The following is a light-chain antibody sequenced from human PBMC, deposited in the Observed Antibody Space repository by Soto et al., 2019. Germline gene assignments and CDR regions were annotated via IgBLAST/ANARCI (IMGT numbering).Light chain of an antibody. J-gene: IGKJ5*01. CDR2: LGS. CDR1: QSLLHSNGYNY. V-gene: IGKV2-28*01. CDR3: MQALQSPSIT. Sequence: DIVMTQSPLSLPVTPGEPASISCRSSQSLLHSNGYNYLDWYLQKPGQSPQLLIYLGSNRASGVPDRLSGSGSGRDFTLEISRVEAEDVGVYYCMQALQSPSITFGQGTRLEIK.